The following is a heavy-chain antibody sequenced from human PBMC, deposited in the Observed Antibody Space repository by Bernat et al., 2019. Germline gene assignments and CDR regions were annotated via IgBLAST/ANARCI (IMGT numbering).Heavy chain of an antibody. Sequence: QVQLQESGPGLVKPSETLSLTCTVSGGSISSYYWSWIRQPPGKGLEWIGYIYYSGSTNYNPSLKSRVTISVDTSKNQFSLKLSSVTAADTAVYYCARNYYGSGSYYNRFWFDPWGQGTLVTVSS. CDR1: GGSISSYY. CDR3: ARNYYGSGSYYNRFWFDP. J-gene: IGHJ5*02. V-gene: IGHV4-59*08. CDR2: IYYSGST. D-gene: IGHD3-10*01.